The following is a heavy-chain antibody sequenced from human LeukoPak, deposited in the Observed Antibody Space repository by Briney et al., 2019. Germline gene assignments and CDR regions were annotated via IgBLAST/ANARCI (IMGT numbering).Heavy chain of an antibody. Sequence: GGSLRLSCAASGFTFSSYAMRWVRQAPGKGLEWVAVISYDGSNKYYADSVKGRFTISRDNSKNTLYLQMNSPRAEDTAVYYCARDSSGLNYFDYWGQGTLVTVSS. CDR3: ARDSSGLNYFDY. CDR2: ISYDGSNK. V-gene: IGHV3-30-3*01. D-gene: IGHD5-12*01. CDR1: GFTFSSYA. J-gene: IGHJ4*02.